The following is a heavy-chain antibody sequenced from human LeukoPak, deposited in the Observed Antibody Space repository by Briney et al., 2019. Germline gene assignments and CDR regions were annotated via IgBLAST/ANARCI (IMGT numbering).Heavy chain of an antibody. CDR2: IYCSGSI. CDR1: GGSVSSGSYY. J-gene: IGHJ4*02. CDR3: ARGRADFWSGYNFDY. V-gene: IGHV4-61*01. Sequence: SETLSLTCTVSGGSVSSGSYYWSWIRQPPGKGLEWIGYIYCSGSINYNPSLKSRVTISVDTSKNQFSLKLSSVTAADTAVYYCARGRADFWSGYNFDYWGQGALVTVSS. D-gene: IGHD3-3*01.